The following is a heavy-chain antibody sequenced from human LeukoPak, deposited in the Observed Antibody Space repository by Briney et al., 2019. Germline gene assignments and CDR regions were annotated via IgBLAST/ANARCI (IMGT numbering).Heavy chain of an antibody. V-gene: IGHV4-4*09. J-gene: IGHJ4*02. CDR2: IYTSETT. Sequence: SESLSLTCTVSGASISSYYWSWIRQPPGKGLEWIGYIYTSETTNYNPSLRSRVTISIDTSKNQFSLRLSSVTAADTAVYYCARHRSPSSLSYFDIWGQGTLVIVSS. CDR3: ARHRSPSSLSYFDI. CDR1: GASISSYY. D-gene: IGHD6-19*01.